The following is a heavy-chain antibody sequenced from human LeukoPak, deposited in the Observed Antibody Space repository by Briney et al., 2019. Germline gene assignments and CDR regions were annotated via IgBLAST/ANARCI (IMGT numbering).Heavy chain of an antibody. V-gene: IGHV4-59*03. Sequence: SETLSLTCTVSGGTIYTYTWSCLRQPPGKGLEWIGYIDYAGNTNYNPSLKRRVSMSVDTSKNQFSLNLMSVNAADTALYYCAKLYSSSLGLRNWGQGSLVTVSS. CDR2: IDYAGNT. CDR1: GGTIYTYT. J-gene: IGHJ4*02. CDR3: AKLYSSSLGLRN. D-gene: IGHD2-8*01.